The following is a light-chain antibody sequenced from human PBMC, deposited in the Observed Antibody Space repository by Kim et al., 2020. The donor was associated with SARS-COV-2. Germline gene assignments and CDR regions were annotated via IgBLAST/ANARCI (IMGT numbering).Light chain of an antibody. J-gene: IGKJ1*01. CDR3: QQYIAYPWT. V-gene: IGKV1-5*01. CDR2: AAS. CDR1: QNINSW. Sequence: ASGGDRVTISCRASQNINSWLAWYQQKPGTAPKLMIYAASTLESGVSSRFSGSGSGTEFSLTISTLRPDDFATYYCQQYIAYPWTFGQGTKVDIK.